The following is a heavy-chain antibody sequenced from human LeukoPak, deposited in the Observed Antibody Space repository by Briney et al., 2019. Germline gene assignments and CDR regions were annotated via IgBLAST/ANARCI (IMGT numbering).Heavy chain of an antibody. J-gene: IGHJ4*02. Sequence: GASVKVSCKASGYTFTSYYMHWVRQAPGQGLEWMGIINPSGGSTSYAQKFQGRVTMTRDTSISTAYMELSRLRSDDTAVYYCASIALGSSSWYRFDYWGQGTLVIVSS. CDR3: ASIALGSSSWYRFDY. D-gene: IGHD6-13*01. CDR1: GYTFTSYY. V-gene: IGHV1-46*01. CDR2: INPSGGST.